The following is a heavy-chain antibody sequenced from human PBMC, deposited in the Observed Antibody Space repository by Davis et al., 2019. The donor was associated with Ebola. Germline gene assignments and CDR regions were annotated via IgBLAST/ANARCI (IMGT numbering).Heavy chain of an antibody. CDR2: IIPIFGTA. V-gene: IGHV1-69*13. J-gene: IGHJ6*02. CDR3: ARGEGTSPDIVVVVAATDYYYGMDV. Sequence: SVKVSCKASGGTFSSYAISWVRQAPGQGLEWMGGIIPIFGTANYAQKFQGRVTITADESTSTAYMELSSLRSEDTAVYYCARGEGTSPDIVVVVAATDYYYGMDVWGQGTTVTVSS. D-gene: IGHD2-15*01. CDR1: GGTFSSYA.